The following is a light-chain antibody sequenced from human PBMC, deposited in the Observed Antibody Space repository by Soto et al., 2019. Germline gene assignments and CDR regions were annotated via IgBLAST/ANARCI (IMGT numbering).Light chain of an antibody. Sequence: QSALTQPASVSGSPGQSITIPCTEPRSDVGGYNYVSWYQQHPGKAPKLMIYDVSNRPSGVSNRFSGSKSGNTASLTISGLQAEDEADYYCSSYTSSSTLGVFGTGTKLTVL. CDR3: SSYTSSSTLGV. CDR2: DVS. J-gene: IGLJ1*01. V-gene: IGLV2-14*01. CDR1: RSDVGGYNY.